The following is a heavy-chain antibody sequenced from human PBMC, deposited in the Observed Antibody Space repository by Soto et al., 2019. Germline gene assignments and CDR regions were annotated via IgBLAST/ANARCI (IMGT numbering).Heavy chain of an antibody. D-gene: IGHD6-13*01. CDR2: INYSGST. J-gene: IGHJ6*03. Sequence: PSETLSLTCTVSGGSISRYYWSWIRQPPGKGLEWIGYINYSGSTKYNPSLKSRVTISLDTSRSQFSLKLSSVTAADTAVYYCARERGVAAAGTSSDYFYYMDVWGKGTTVTVSS. CDR3: ARERGVAAAGTSSDYFYYMDV. CDR1: GGSISRYY. V-gene: IGHV4-59*01.